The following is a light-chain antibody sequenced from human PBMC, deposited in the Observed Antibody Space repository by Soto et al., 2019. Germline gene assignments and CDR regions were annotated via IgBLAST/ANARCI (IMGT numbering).Light chain of an antibody. V-gene: IGKV1-5*01. CDR2: AAS. CDR3: QKYETFSGK. J-gene: IGKJ1*01. CDR1: QSISRW. Sequence: DIQMTHSPSTLSASVLYRVSITFRASQSISRWLAWYQQKPGKAPKLLISAASRLQSGVPSRFSGSGSGTDFTLTVSSLQPDDFATYYCQKYETFSGKFGPGTKVDIK.